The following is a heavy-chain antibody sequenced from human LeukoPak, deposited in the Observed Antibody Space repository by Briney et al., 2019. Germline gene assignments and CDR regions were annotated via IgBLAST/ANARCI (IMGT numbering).Heavy chain of an antibody. V-gene: IGHV4-4*07. CDR1: GGSISSYY. CDR3: ARDRGYCSGGSYYSGYYYYYMDV. CDR2: IYTSGST. J-gene: IGHJ6*03. D-gene: IGHD2-15*01. Sequence: SETLSLTCTVSGGSISSYYWSWIRQPAGKGLEWIGRIYTSGSTNYNPSLKSRVTISVDKSKNQFSLKLSSVTAADTAVYYCARDRGYCSGGSYYSGYYYYYMDVWGKGTTVTVSS.